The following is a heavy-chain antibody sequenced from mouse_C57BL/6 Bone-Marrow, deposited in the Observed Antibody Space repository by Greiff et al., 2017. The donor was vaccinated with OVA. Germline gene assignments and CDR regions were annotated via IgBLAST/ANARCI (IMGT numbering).Heavy chain of an antibody. CDR3: ARNYVDYLDY. V-gene: IGHV1-81*01. Sequence: VQLQQSGAELARPGASVKLSCKASGYTFTSYGISWVKQRPGQGLEWIGEIYPRSGNTYYNEKFKGKATLTADKSSSTAYMALRSLTSEDSAVYFCARNYVDYLDYWGRGTTLTVTS. D-gene: IGHD2-4*01. CDR1: GYTFTSYG. J-gene: IGHJ2*01. CDR2: IYPRSGNT.